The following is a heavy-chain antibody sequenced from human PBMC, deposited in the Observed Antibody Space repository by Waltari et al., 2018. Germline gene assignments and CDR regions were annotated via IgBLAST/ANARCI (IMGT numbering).Heavy chain of an antibody. V-gene: IGHV3-23*01. CDR3: ARDRGSWGLLDY. D-gene: IGHD3-10*01. CDR2: ISGSGGST. Sequence: EVQLLESGGGLVQPGGSLRLSCAASGFTFSSYAMSWVRQAPGKGLEWVSAISGSGGSTYYADSVKGRFTISRDNSKNTLYLQMNSLRAEDTAVYYCARDRGSWGLLDYWGQGTLVIVSS. J-gene: IGHJ4*02. CDR1: GFTFSSYA.